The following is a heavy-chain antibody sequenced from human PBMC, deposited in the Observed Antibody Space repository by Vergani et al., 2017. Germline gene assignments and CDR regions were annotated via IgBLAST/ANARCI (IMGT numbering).Heavy chain of an antibody. Sequence: QVQLQESGPGLVKPSETLSLTCTVSGGSISSYYWSWIRQPPGKGLEWIGYIYYSGSTNYNPSLKSRVTISVDTSKIQFSLKLSSVTAADTAVYYCARVSDYYDFSGYSPFDYWGQGTLVTVSS. V-gene: IGHV4-59*01. D-gene: IGHD3-22*01. CDR3: ARVSDYYDFSGYSPFDY. J-gene: IGHJ4*02. CDR2: IYYSGST. CDR1: GGSISSYY.